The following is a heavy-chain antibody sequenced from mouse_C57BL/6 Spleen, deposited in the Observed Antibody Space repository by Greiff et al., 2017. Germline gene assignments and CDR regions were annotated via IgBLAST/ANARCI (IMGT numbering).Heavy chain of an antibody. V-gene: IGHV1-69*01. J-gene: IGHJ2*01. CDR1: GYTFTSYW. CDR3: ARAEVYYGSSYVRDYFDY. D-gene: IGHD1-1*01. CDR2: IDPSDSYT. Sequence: QVQLQQPGAELVMPGASVKLSCKASGYTFTSYWMHWVKQRPGQGLEWIGEIDPSDSYTNYNQKFQGKSTLTVDNAASTAYMPLSRLTSEDSAVYYCARAEVYYGSSYVRDYFDYWGQGTTLTVSS.